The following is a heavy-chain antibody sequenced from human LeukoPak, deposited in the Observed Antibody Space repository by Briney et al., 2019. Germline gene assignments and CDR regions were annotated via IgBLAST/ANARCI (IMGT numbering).Heavy chain of an antibody. CDR1: GFTFSSYA. V-gene: IGHV3-7*01. CDR2: IKQDGGQK. D-gene: IGHD3-22*01. Sequence: GGSLRLSCAASGFTFSSYAMSWVRQAPGKGLEWVANIKQDGGQKYYVDSVKGRFTISRDNAKNSLYLQMNSLRAEDTAVYYCARDWYDSSGKTFDYWGQGTLVTVSS. CDR3: ARDWYDSSGKTFDY. J-gene: IGHJ4*02.